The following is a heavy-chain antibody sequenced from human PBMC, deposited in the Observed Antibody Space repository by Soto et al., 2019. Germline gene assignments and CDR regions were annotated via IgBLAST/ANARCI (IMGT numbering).Heavy chain of an antibody. V-gene: IGHV1-18*01. Sequence: ASVKVSCKASGYTFTSYGISWVRQAPGQGLEWMGWISAYNGNTNYAQKLQGRVTMTTDTSTSTAYMELRSLRSDDTSVYYCARDRAYDSSGYFGSVFDYWGQGTLVTVS. CDR1: GYTFTSYG. J-gene: IGHJ4*02. D-gene: IGHD3-22*01. CDR3: ARDRAYDSSGYFGSVFDY. CDR2: ISAYNGNT.